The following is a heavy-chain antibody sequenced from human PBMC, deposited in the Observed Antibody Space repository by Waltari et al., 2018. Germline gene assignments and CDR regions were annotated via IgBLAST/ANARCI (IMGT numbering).Heavy chain of an antibody. CDR2: VYSTGAT. CDR1: AASIRGHS. J-gene: IGHJ4*02. Sequence: QMKLLESGPGLVKPSETLSLPCTVSAASIRGHSWGWIRQPAGKGLEWIGRVYSTGATNYNPSLGRRATISVDTARKQVSLKLTSVTAADTAMYFCAESDSGSWQYFFNSWGQGALVTVSS. CDR3: AESDSGSWQYFFNS. V-gene: IGHV4-4*07. D-gene: IGHD6-19*01.